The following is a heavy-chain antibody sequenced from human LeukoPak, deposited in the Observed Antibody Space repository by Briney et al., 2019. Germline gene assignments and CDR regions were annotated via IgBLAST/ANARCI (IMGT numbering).Heavy chain of an antibody. CDR2: MNPNSGNT. Sequence: ASVKVSCKASGYTFTSYDINWVRQATGQGLEWMGWMNPNSGNTGYAQKFQGRVTITRNTSISTAYMELSSLRSEDTAVYYCARAPRLGYCSSTSCFRYYYMDVWGKGTTVTVSS. D-gene: IGHD2-2*01. V-gene: IGHV1-8*03. CDR3: ARAPRLGYCSSTSCFRYYYMDV. CDR1: GYTFTSYD. J-gene: IGHJ6*03.